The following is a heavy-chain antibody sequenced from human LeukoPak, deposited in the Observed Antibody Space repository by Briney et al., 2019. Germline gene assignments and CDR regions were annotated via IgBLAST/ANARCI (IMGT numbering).Heavy chain of an antibody. J-gene: IGHJ6*02. CDR1: GGSISSYY. CDR3: ARENRYYDILTGYYNYYYGMDV. Sequence: PSETLSPTCTVSGGSISSYYWSWIRQPPGKGLEWIGYIYYSGSTNYNPSLKSRVTISVDTSKNQFSLKLSSVTAADTAVYYCARENRYYDILTGYYNYYYGMDVWGQGTTVTVS. D-gene: IGHD3-9*01. CDR2: IYYSGST. V-gene: IGHV4-59*01.